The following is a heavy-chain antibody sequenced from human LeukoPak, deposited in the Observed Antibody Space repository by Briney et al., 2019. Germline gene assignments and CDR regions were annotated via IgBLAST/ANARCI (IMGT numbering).Heavy chain of an antibody. V-gene: IGHV4-39*01. CDR1: GVSISSNGYY. CDR3: ATEGNYLEH. D-gene: IGHD3-10*01. J-gene: IGHJ4*02. Sequence: KTSETLSLTCTVSGVSISSNGYYWGCPRQPPGEGLECSGNNHYARYTYNNPSLKTRITIFVGTSKNLFCLRLSSVTAADTAVYSWATEGNYLEHWGQGTLVTVSS. CDR2: NHYARYT.